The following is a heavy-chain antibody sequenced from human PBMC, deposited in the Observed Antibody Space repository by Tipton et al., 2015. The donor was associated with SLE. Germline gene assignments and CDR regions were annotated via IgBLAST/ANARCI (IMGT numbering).Heavy chain of an antibody. J-gene: IGHJ6*03. V-gene: IGHV4-59*01. Sequence: TLSLTCTVSAGSISSYYWSWIWQPPGKGLEWIGDIYYSGSTNYNPSLKSRVTISIDTSKNHFSLKVNSVTAADTAVYYCARGYYYYMDVWGKGTTVTVSS. CDR1: AGSISSYY. CDR2: IYYSGST. CDR3: ARGYYYYMDV.